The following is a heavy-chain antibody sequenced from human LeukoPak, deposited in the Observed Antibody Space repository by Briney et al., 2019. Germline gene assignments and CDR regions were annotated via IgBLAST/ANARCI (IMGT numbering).Heavy chain of an antibody. V-gene: IGHV1-8*01. J-gene: IGHJ1*01. D-gene: IGHD3-22*01. CDR1: GYTFTSYD. CDR2: MNPNSGNT. CDR3: ARDINYYDSSGYHLQH. Sequence: GSVKVSCKASGYTFTSYDINWVRQATGQGLEWMGWMNPNSGNTGYAQKFQGRVTMTRNTSISTAYMELSSLRSEDTAVYYCARDINYYDSSGYHLQHWGQGTLVTVSS.